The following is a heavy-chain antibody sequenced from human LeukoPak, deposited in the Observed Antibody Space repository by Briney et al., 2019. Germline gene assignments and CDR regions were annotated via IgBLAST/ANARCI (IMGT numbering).Heavy chain of an antibody. CDR1: GFTFSSYS. D-gene: IGHD3-3*01. CDR3: ARGPKIFGVVIIVGDWFDP. Sequence: GGSLRLSCAASGFTFSSYSMNWVRQAPGKGLEWVSSISSSSSYVYYADSVKGRFTISRDNAKNSLYLQMNSLRAEDTAVYYCARGPKIFGVVIIVGDWFDPWGQGTLVTVSS. J-gene: IGHJ5*02. CDR2: ISSSSSYV. V-gene: IGHV3-21*01.